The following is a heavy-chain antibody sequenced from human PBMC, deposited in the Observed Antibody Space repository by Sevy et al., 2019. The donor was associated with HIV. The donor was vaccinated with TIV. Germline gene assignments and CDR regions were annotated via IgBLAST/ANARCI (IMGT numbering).Heavy chain of an antibody. J-gene: IGHJ4*02. CDR2: ISGSGRFT. CDR3: ARESLAVAGIGYYFHS. CDR1: EFTFSSYA. Sequence: GGSLRLSCSASEFTFSSYAMSWVRQAPGKGLEWVSSISGSGRFTYYADFVEGRFIISRDNSKNTLSVQMNSLRAEDTAVYYCARESLAVAGIGYYFHSWGQGTLVTVSS. V-gene: IGHV3-23*01. D-gene: IGHD6-19*01.